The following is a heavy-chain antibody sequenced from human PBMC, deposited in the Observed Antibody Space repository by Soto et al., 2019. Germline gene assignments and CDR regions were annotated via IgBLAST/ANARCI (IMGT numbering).Heavy chain of an antibody. CDR3: ARDRDTVTTGHYYYGMDV. CDR2: ISYDGSNK. D-gene: IGHD4-17*01. Sequence: GGSLRLSCAASGFTFSSYAMHWVRQAPGKGLEWVAVISYDGSNKYYADSVKGRFTISRDNSKNTLYLQMNSLRAEDTAVYYCARDRDTVTTGHYYYGMDVWGQGTTVTVSS. J-gene: IGHJ6*02. CDR1: GFTFSSYA. V-gene: IGHV3-30*04.